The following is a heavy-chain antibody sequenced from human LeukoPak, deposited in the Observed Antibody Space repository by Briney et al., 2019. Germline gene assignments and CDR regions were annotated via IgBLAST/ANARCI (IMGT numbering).Heavy chain of an antibody. J-gene: IGHJ3*02. V-gene: IGHV3-23*01. CDR1: GFTFSSYG. D-gene: IGHD4-17*01. CDR2: ISNSGGST. CDR3: AKDLSYGDPVI. Sequence: PGGSLRLSCAASGFTFSSYGMSWVRQAPGKGLEWVSAISNSGGSTYYADSAKGRFTISRDNSKNTLYLQMNSLRAEDTAVYYCAKDLSYGDPVIWGQGTMVTVSS.